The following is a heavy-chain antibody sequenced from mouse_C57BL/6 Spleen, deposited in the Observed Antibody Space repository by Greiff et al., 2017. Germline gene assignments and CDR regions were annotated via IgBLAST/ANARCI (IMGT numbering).Heavy chain of an antibody. D-gene: IGHD2-4*01. J-gene: IGHJ4*01. CDR1: GFTFSDYY. Sequence: EVHLVESGGGLVQPGGSLKLSCAASGFTFSDYYMYWVRQTPEKRLEWVAYISNGGGSTYYPDTVKGRFTISRDNAKNTLYLQMSRLKSEDTAMYYCARGDYDYDFAMDYWGQGTSVTVSS. CDR3: ARGDYDYDFAMDY. CDR2: ISNGGGST. V-gene: IGHV5-12*01.